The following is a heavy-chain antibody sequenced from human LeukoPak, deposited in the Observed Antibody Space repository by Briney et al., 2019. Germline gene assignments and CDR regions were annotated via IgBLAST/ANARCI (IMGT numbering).Heavy chain of an antibody. J-gene: IGHJ4*02. Sequence: GGSLRLSCAASGFTFSSYNMNWVRQAPGKGLEWVSSISSSSGYIFYADSVKGRFTISRDNAKNSLYLQMNSLRAEDTAVYHCATVRVGNTRGFDYWGQGTLVTVSS. CDR2: ISSSSGYI. CDR1: GFTFSSYN. V-gene: IGHV3-21*01. D-gene: IGHD4-23*01. CDR3: ATVRVGNTRGFDY.